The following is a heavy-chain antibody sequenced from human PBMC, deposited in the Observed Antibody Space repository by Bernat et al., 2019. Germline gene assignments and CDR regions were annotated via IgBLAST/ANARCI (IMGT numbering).Heavy chain of an antibody. Sequence: QVQLVESGGGVVQPGRSLRLSCAASGFTFSSYGMHWVRQAPGKGLEWVAVIWYDGSNKYYADSVKGRFTISRDNSKNTLYLQMNSLRAEDTAVYYCARDTLGTIGSGSYPFDYWGQGTLVTVSS. CDR3: ARDTLGTIGSGSYPFDY. CDR2: IWYDGSNK. CDR1: GFTFSSYG. V-gene: IGHV3-33*01. J-gene: IGHJ4*02. D-gene: IGHD3-10*01.